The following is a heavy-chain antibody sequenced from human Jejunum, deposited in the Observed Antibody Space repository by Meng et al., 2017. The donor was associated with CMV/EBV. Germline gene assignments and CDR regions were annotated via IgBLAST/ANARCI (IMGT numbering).Heavy chain of an antibody. Sequence: FALHWVRQAPGKGLEWVAGIAYDGSKESYVDSVTGRFTISRDSSKNTLYLQMNSLRAEDTAVYYCARDRRRYCSSTTCYSAFDIWGQGTMVTVSS. J-gene: IGHJ3*02. CDR3: ARDRRRYCSSTTCYSAFDI. CDR1: FA. V-gene: IGHV3-30-3*01. CDR2: IAYDGSKE. D-gene: IGHD2-2*02.